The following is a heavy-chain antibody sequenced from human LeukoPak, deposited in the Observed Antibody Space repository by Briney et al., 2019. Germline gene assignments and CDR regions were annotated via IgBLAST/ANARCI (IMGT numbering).Heavy chain of an antibody. D-gene: IGHD4-17*01. J-gene: IGHJ4*02. CDR1: GGSIRSADFY. Sequence: SETLSLTCTVSGGSIRSADFYWSWIRQPPGKGLEWIGYIYYSGSAYYNPSLNSRLTISVDTSMIQFSLKLSSLTAADTAVYYCARVPRAYGDSSYCDYWGRGTLVTVSS. V-gene: IGHV4-30-4*01. CDR2: IYYSGSA. CDR3: ARVPRAYGDSSYCDY.